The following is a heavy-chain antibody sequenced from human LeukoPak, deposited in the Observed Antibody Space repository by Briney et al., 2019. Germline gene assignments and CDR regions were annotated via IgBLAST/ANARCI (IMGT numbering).Heavy chain of an antibody. CDR1: GYTFTSYD. CDR2: MNPNSGNT. D-gene: IGHD2-15*01. Sequence: ASVKVSCKASGYTFTSYDINWVRQATGQGLEWMGWMNPNSGNTGYAQKFQGRVTMTRNTSISTAYMELSSLRSEDTAVYYCARVARGYCSGGSCYFGHWGQGTLVTVSS. J-gene: IGHJ4*02. V-gene: IGHV1-8*01. CDR3: ARVARGYCSGGSCYFGH.